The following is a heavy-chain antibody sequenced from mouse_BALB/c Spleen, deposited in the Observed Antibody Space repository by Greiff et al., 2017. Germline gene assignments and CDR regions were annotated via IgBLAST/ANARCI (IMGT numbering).Heavy chain of an antibody. CDR2: ISYSGST. CDR1: GYSITSDYA. CDR3: AKTGTRGAY. V-gene: IGHV3-2*02. J-gene: IGHJ3*01. Sequence: VQLQQSGPGLVKPSQSLSLTCTVTGYSITSDYAWNWIRQFPGNKLEWMGYISYSGSTSYNPSLKSRISITRDTSKNQFFLQLNSVTTEDTATYYCAKTGTRGAYWGQGTLVTVSA. D-gene: IGHD4-1*01.